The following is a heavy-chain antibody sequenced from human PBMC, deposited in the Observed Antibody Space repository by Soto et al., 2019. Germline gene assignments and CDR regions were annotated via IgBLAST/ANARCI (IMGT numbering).Heavy chain of an antibody. V-gene: IGHV3-33*01. CDR3: AYATYYYYYMDV. D-gene: IGHD3-16*01. CDR2: IWYDGSNK. CDR1: GFTFSSYG. J-gene: IGHJ6*03. Sequence: PGGSLRLSCAASGFTFSSYGMHWVRQAPGKGLEWVAVIWYDGSNKYYADSVKGRFTISRDNSKNTLYLQMNSLRAEDTAVYYCAYATYYYYYMDVWGKGTTVTVSS.